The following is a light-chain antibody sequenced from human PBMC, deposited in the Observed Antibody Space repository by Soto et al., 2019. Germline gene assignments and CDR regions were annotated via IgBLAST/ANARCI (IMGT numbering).Light chain of an antibody. J-gene: IGKJ1*01. Sequence: DIQMTQSPSSLSASVGDRVTITCRASQSISSYLNWYQQKPGKAPKLLIYAASSLQSGVPSRLSGSGSGTDFTLTISSLQPEDFATYYCQQSYSTPPEWTFGQGTKVDIK. V-gene: IGKV1-39*01. CDR3: QQSYSTPPEWT. CDR1: QSISSY. CDR2: AAS.